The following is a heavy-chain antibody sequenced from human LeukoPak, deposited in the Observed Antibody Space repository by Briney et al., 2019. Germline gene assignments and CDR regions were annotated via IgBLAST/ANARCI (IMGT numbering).Heavy chain of an antibody. CDR2: IYTRGST. V-gene: IGHV4-4*07. CDR3: AREGHGGNSFLGNFDY. Sequence: AETLSLTCTVSGGSISSYYWSWIRQPAGKGLEWIGRIYTRGSTNYNPSLKSRVTISVDKSKNQFPLKLSSVTATDTAVYYCAREGHGGNSFLGNFDYWGQGTLVTVSS. D-gene: IGHD4-23*01. CDR1: GGSISSYY. J-gene: IGHJ4*02.